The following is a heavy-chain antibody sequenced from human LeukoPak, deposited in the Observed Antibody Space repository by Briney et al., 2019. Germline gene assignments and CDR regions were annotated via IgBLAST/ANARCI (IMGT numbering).Heavy chain of an antibody. V-gene: IGHV3-30-3*01. CDR3: TTHYGSGWYYFDY. Sequence: GGSLRLSCAASGFTFSSYAMHWVRQAPGKGLEWVAVISYDGSNKYYADSVKGRFTISRDNSKNTLYLQMNSLRVEDTALYYCTTHYGSGWYYFDYWGQGTLVTVSS. D-gene: IGHD6-19*01. CDR2: ISYDGSNK. CDR1: GFTFSSYA. J-gene: IGHJ4*02.